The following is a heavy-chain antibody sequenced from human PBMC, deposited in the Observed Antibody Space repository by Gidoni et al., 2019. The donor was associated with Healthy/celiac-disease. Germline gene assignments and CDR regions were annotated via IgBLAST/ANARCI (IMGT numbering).Heavy chain of an antibody. J-gene: IGHJ4*02. CDR3: AKAILYSSSQYPFDY. D-gene: IGHD6-6*01. V-gene: IGHV3-23*01. CDR1: GFTFSSYA. CDR2: ISGSGGST. Sequence: EVQLLESGGGLVQPGGSLRLSCAASGFTFSSYAMGWLRQAPGKGLEWVSAISGSGGSTYYADSVKGRFTISRDNSKNTLYLQMNSLRAEDTAVYYCAKAILYSSSQYPFDYWGQGTLVTVSS.